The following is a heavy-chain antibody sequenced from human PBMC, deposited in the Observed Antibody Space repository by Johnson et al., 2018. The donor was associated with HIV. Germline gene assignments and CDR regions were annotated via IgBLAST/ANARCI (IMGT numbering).Heavy chain of an antibody. J-gene: IGHJ3*02. CDR1: GFTFDDYG. CDR3: ARGTGTDDAFDI. V-gene: IGHV3-20*04. Sequence: VQLVESGGGVVRPGGSLRLSCAASGFTFDDYGMSWVRQAPGEGLEWVSCIYWNGGCTGYADSVKGRFTISRDNSKNTLYLQMNSLRAEDTAVYYCARGTGTDDAFDIWGQGTMVTVSS. CDR2: IYWNGGCT. D-gene: IGHD1-1*01.